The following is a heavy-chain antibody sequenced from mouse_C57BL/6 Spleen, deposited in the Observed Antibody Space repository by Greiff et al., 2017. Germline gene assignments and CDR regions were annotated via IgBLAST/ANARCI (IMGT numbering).Heavy chain of an antibody. J-gene: IGHJ2*01. CDR2: IDPSDSYT. CDR1: GYTFTSYW. Sequence: QVQLQQPGAELVMPGASVKLSCKASGYTFTSYWMHWVKQRPGQGLEWIGEIDPSDSYTNYNQKFKGKSTLTVDKSSSTAYLQLSSLTAEDSAVCYCARGGRDLLTGYWGQGTTLTVSS. D-gene: IGHD2-1*01. CDR3: ARGGRDLLTGY. V-gene: IGHV1-69*01.